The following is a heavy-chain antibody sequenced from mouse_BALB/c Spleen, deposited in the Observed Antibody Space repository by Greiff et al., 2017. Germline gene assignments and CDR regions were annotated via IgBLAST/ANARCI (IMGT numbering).Heavy chain of an antibody. D-gene: IGHD1-1*01. Sequence: QVQLQQSGPGLVAPSQSLSITCTVSGFSLTSYDISWIRQPPGKGLEWLGVIWTGGGTNYNSAFMSRLSISKDNSKSQVFLKMNSLQTDDTAIYYCVRDYYGSSYYFDYWGQGTTLTVSS. V-gene: IGHV2-9-2*01. CDR1: GFSLTSYD. CDR3: VRDYYGSSYYFDY. CDR2: IWTGGGT. J-gene: IGHJ2*01.